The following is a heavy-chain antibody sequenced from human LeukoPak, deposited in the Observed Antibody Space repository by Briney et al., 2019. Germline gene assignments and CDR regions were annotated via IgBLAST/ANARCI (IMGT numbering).Heavy chain of an antibody. J-gene: IGHJ4*02. CDR2: IPYDGSNK. V-gene: IGHV3-30*01. Sequence: PGRSLRLSCAASGFTFSSYAMHWVRQAPGKGLEWVAVIPYDGSNKYYADSVKGRFTISRDNSKNTVYLQMNSLRAEDTAVYYCARDLRTGSYLDYWGQGTLVTVSS. D-gene: IGHD3/OR15-3a*01. CDR3: ARDLRTGSYLDY. CDR1: GFTFSSYA.